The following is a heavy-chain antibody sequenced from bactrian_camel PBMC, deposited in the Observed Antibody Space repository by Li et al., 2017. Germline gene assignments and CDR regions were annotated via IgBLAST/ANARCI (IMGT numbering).Heavy chain of an antibody. V-gene: IGHV3S53*01. CDR2: IDSDGIT. CDR1: GATQDIGC. CDR3: TARYEFGLGACRGVGGLGF. J-gene: IGHJ6*01. Sequence: LVESGGESVQAGGSLRLSCVASGATQDIGCMGWFRQVPGLEREGIGSIDSDGITTYADSVKGRFTISKDNRKNILYLQMNSLTPGDTAMYYCTARYEFGLGACRGVGGLGFWGQGTQVTVS. D-gene: IGHD1*01.